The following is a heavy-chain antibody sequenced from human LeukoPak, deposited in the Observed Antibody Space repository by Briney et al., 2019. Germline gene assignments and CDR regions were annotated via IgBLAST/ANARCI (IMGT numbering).Heavy chain of an antibody. CDR3: ARARRPEYCSSTSCYCYSDY. CDR2: IYYSGST. J-gene: IGHJ4*02. V-gene: IGHV4-31*03. CDR1: GGSISSGGYY. D-gene: IGHD2-2*01. Sequence: SETLSLTCTVSGGSISSGGYYWSWIRQHPGKGLEWIGYIYYSGSTYYNPSLKSRVTISVDTSKNQFSLKLSSVTAADTAVYYCARARRPEYCSSTSCYCYSDYWGQGTLVTVSS.